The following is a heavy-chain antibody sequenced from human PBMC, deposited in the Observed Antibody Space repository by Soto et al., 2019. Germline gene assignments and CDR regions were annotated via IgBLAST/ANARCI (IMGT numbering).Heavy chain of an antibody. V-gene: IGHV4-59*01. CDR2: IYYSGST. CDR3: ARLGYYGSGSYYNLLKDYYYMDV. Sequence: SSETLSVTCTVSGGSISSYYWSWIRQPPGKGLEWIGYIYYSGSTNYNPSLKSRVTISVDTSKNQFSLKLSSVTAADTAVYYCARLGYYGSGSYYNLLKDYYYMDVWGKGATVTVSS. J-gene: IGHJ6*03. D-gene: IGHD3-10*01. CDR1: GGSISSYY.